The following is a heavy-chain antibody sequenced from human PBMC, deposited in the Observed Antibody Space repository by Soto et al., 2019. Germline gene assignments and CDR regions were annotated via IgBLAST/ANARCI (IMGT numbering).Heavy chain of an antibody. V-gene: IGHV1-69*13. CDR3: ARAAEMATITLGGY. CDR2: IIPIFGTA. J-gene: IGHJ4*02. Sequence: ASVKVSCKASGGTFSSYAISWVRQAPGQGLEWMGGIIPIFGTANYAQKFQGRVTITADESTSTAYMELSSLRSEDTAVYYCARAAEMATITLGGYWGQGTLVTVSS. CDR1: GGTFSSYA. D-gene: IGHD5-12*01.